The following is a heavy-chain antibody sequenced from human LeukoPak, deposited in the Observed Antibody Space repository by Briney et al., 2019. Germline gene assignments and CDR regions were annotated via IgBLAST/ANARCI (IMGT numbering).Heavy chain of an antibody. CDR3: ATLPRGHLFDS. V-gene: IGHV1-24*01. CDR1: GDTLTELS. CDR2: FVPEDGET. Sequence: GASVRVSCKLSGDTLTELSMHWVRQSPGKGLEWMGGFVPEDGETIYAQKFQGRVTMTEDTSTDTAYMELSSLRFDDTAVYFCATLPRGHLFDSWGQGTLVTVSS. J-gene: IGHJ4*02. D-gene: IGHD3-10*01.